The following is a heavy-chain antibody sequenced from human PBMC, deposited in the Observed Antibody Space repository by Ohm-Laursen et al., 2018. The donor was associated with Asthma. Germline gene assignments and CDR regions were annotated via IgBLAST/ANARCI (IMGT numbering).Heavy chain of an antibody. CDR2: ISYDGSNK. V-gene: IGHV3-30*03. CDR3: ARDFDGDYDRYFDY. D-gene: IGHD4-17*01. Sequence: SLRLSCTASGFTFSSYGMHWVRQAPGKGLEWVAVISYDGSNKYYADSVKGRFTISRDNSKNTLYLQMNSLRAEDTAVYYCARDFDGDYDRYFDYWGQGTLVTVSS. J-gene: IGHJ4*02. CDR1: GFTFSSYG.